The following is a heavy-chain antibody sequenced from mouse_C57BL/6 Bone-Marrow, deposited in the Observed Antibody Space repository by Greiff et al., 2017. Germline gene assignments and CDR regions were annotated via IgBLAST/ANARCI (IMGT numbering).Heavy chain of an antibody. CDR1: GFTFSDFY. CDR3: ARDAVGYWYFDV. J-gene: IGHJ1*03. V-gene: IGHV7-1*01. D-gene: IGHD1-1*02. CDR2: SRNKANDYTT. Sequence: EVHLVESGGGLVQSGRSLRLSCATSGFTFSDFYMEWVRQAPGKGLEWIAASRNKANDYTTEYSASVKGRFIVSRDTSQSILYLQMNALRAEDTAIYYCARDAVGYWYFDVWGTGTTVTVSS.